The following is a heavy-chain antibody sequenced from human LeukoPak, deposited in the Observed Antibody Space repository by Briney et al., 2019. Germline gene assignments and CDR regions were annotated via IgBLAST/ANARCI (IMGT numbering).Heavy chain of an antibody. V-gene: IGHV3-7*03. Sequence: GGSLRLSCAASGFTFSSSWMSWVRQAPGKGLEWVANIKEDGSEKYYVDSVKGRFTISRDNAKNSLSLQMNSLRAEDMALYYCAKGHSSGWGSFDYWGQGTLVTVSS. J-gene: IGHJ4*02. CDR3: AKGHSSGWGSFDY. CDR2: IKEDGSEK. D-gene: IGHD6-19*01. CDR1: GFTFSSSW.